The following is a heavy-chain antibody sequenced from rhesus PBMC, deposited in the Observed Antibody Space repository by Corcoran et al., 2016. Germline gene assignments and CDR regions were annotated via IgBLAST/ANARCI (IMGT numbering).Heavy chain of an antibody. CDR3: ASEIVVVLTVLSSTGFGV. CDR2: ISGSGEGT. D-gene: IGHD2-15*01. CDR1: GGSISDDYY. Sequence: QVQLQESGPGLVKPSETLSLTCAVSGGSISDDYYWSWIRQPPGKGLEGSGISGSGEGTNSTPSLTNRVTISLDTPQTQFSLKLSSVSAADTAVYYWASEIVVVLTVLSSTGFGVWGPGVLVTVSS. V-gene: IGHV4-106*01. J-gene: IGHJ5-1*01.